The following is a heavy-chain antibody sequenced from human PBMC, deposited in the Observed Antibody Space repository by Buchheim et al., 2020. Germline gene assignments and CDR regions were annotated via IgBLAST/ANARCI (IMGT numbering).Heavy chain of an antibody. CDR1: RFTFSNYD. Sequence: EVQLVEPGGGLVQPGGSPRLSCVASRFTFSNYDMHWVRQSTGKGLEWVAAIGTAGDPYYPGSVKGRFTISRENAKNSVYLQMNNLRVGDTALYYCARGFSSGWTGDAFDIWGQGT. CDR3: ARGFSSGWTGDAFDI. J-gene: IGHJ3*02. V-gene: IGHV3-13*05. D-gene: IGHD6-19*01. CDR2: IGTAGDP.